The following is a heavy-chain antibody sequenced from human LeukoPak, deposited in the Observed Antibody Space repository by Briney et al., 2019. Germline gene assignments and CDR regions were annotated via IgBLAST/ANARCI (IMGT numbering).Heavy chain of an antibody. CDR3: ARDKGRAYSYGYVDY. CDR1: GYTFTTFG. D-gene: IGHD5-18*01. CDR2: ISPYNGNT. V-gene: IGHV1-18*01. J-gene: IGHJ4*02. Sequence: GASVKVSCKTSGYTFTTFGINWVRQAPGQGLEWMGWISPYNGNTNYAQKLQGRVTMTTDTSTNTAYMELRSLRSDDTAVYYCARDKGRAYSYGYVDYWGKGTLVTVS.